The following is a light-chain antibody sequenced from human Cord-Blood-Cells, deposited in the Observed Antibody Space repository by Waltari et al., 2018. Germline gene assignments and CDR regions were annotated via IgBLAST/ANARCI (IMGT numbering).Light chain of an antibody. CDR3: QQYNNWPPLT. CDR1: QSVSSN. V-gene: IGKV3-15*01. J-gene: IGKJ4*01. CDR2: GAS. Sequence: DIVMPQSPATLSASPGERATLSCRASQSVSSNLAWYQQKPGQAPRLLIYGASTSATGIPARFSGSGSGTEFTLTISSLQSEDFAVYYCQQYNNWPPLTFGGGTKVEIK.